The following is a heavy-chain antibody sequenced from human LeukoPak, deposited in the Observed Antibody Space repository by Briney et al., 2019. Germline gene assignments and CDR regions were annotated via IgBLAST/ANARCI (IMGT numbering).Heavy chain of an antibody. J-gene: IGHJ4*02. Sequence: PGRSLRLSCAASGFTFSYYGFHWVRQAPDKGLEWVALIWYDGSNKYYADSVKGRFTISRDNSKNTLYLQMNSLRAEDTAVYYCTRDLRTTNYYFDYWGQGTLVTVSS. CDR2: IWYDGSNK. D-gene: IGHD1-7*01. CDR1: GFTFSYYG. CDR3: TRDLRTTNYYFDY. V-gene: IGHV3-33*01.